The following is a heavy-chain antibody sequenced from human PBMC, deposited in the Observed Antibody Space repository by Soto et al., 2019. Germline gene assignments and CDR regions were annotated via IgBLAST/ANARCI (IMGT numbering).Heavy chain of an antibody. CDR2: ISWNSGSV. J-gene: IGHJ3*02. D-gene: IGHD3-16*01. Sequence: GGSLRLSCAASGFTFDDYAVHWVRQAPGKGLEWVSGISWNSGSVGYADSVKGRFTMTRNTSISTAYMELSSLRSEDTAVYYCAGARMGDFAFDIWGQGTMVTVSS. V-gene: IGHV3-9*01. CDR3: AGARMGDFAFDI. CDR1: GFTFDDYA.